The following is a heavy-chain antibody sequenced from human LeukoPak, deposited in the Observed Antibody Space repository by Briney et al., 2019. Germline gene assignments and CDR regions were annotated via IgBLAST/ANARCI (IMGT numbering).Heavy chain of an antibody. V-gene: IGHV3-23*01. CDR3: VEGGAPSYYDGSGDAYFDY. CDR1: GFTFSSYA. J-gene: IGHJ4*02. CDR2: ISASGGRT. D-gene: IGHD3-22*01. Sequence: GGSLRLSCAASGFTFSSYAMSWVRQAPGKGLEWVSVISASGGRTSYADSVKGRFTVSRDNSMNTLYLQMNSLRAEDTAVYFCVEGGAPSYYDGSGDAYFDYWGQGTLVTVSS.